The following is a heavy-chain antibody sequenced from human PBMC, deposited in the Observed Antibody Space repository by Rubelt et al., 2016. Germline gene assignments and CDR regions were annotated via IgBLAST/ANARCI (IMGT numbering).Heavy chain of an antibody. J-gene: IGHJ4*02. D-gene: IGHD3-22*01. CDR2: INRSGST. V-gene: IGHV4-34*01. CDR3: ARVNYYESSGYYSLDF. CDR1: GGSFSGYY. Sequence: GAGLLKPSETLSLTCAVYGGSFSGYYWSWIRQPPGKGLEWLGEINRSGSTNYNPSLKSRVPISVDTPKNQFSMKLSSVSAADTAVYFCARVNYYESSGYYSLDFWGQGTLVTVSS.